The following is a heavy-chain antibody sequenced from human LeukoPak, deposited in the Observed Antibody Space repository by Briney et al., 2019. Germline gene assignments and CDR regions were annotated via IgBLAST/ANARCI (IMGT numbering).Heavy chain of an antibody. CDR2: ISASGGST. J-gene: IGHJ4*02. CDR1: GFTFSSSA. V-gene: IGHV3-23*01. CDR3: ARDKVTRYYDSSGYSDY. D-gene: IGHD3-22*01. Sequence: GGSLRLSSAASGFTFSSSAMSWVRQVPGKGLEWVSGISASGGSTYYADSVRGRFTISRDNSKNTLYLQMNSLRAEDTAVYYCARDKVTRYYDSSGYSDYWGQGTLVTVSS.